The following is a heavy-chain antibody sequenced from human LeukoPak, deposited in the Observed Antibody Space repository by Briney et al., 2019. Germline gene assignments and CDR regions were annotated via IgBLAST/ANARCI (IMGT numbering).Heavy chain of an antibody. V-gene: IGHV4-31*03. Sequence: SQTLSLTCSVSGRSISSGGYYWRWIRNHPGKGLERIGLIYYLGTTYYHPSLTSRHTISVDTSNNRFSLNLSSVTAADTAVYYCARCYYDPSGYFDYWGPGAVVTVSS. J-gene: IGHJ4*02. CDR3: ARCYYDPSGYFDY. CDR2: IYYLGTT. D-gene: IGHD3-22*01. CDR1: GRSISSGGYY.